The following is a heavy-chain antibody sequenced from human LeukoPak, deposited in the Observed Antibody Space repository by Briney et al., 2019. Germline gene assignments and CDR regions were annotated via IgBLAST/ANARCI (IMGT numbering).Heavy chain of an antibody. D-gene: IGHD3-22*01. CDR2: INPSGGST. CDR3: ASTPKGDSSGYYYSYFDY. J-gene: IGHJ4*02. Sequence: ASVKVSCKASGYTFTSYYMHWVRQAPGQGLEWMGIINPSGGSTSYAQKFQGRVTMTRDMSTSTVYVELSSLRSEDTAVYYCASTPKGDSSGYYYSYFDYWGQGTLVTVSS. V-gene: IGHV1-46*01. CDR1: GYTFTSYY.